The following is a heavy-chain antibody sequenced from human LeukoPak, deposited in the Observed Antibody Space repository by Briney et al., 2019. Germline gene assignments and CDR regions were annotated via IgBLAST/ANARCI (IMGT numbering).Heavy chain of an antibody. D-gene: IGHD6-13*01. CDR2: IYYSGST. Sequence: PSETLSLTCTVSGGSISSYYWSWIRQPPGKGLEWIGYIYYSGSTNYNPSLKSRVTISVDTSKNQFSLKLSSVTAADTAVYYCARENWAAGTLGYYMDVWGKGTTVTISS. CDR3: ARENWAAGTLGYYMDV. V-gene: IGHV4-59*01. CDR1: GGSISSYY. J-gene: IGHJ6*03.